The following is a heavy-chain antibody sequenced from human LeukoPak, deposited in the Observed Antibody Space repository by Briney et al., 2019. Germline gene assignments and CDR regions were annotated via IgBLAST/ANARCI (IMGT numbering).Heavy chain of an antibody. D-gene: IGHD6-6*01. CDR3: AKMMAEYSSSGVDY. V-gene: IGHV3-23*01. CDR1: GFTFSTSA. CDR2: IGGSGAT. J-gene: IGHJ4*02. Sequence: GGSLRLSCAASGFTFSTSAMTWVRQAPGKGLEWVSGIGGSGATDYADSVKGRFTISRDNSKNTLYLQMNSLRAEDTAVYYCAKMMAEYSSSGVDYWGRGTLVTVSS.